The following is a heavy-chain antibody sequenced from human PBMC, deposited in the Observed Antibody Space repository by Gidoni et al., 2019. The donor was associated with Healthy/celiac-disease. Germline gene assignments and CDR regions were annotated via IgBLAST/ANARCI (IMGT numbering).Heavy chain of an antibody. V-gene: IGHV3-21*01. Sequence: EVQLVESGGGLVKPGGSLRLSCAASGLTFSSYSMNWVRQAPGKGLEWVSSISSSSSYIYYADSVKGRFTISRDNAKNSLYLQMNSLRAEDTAVYYCARDQKWLVNYYYYGMDVWGQGTTVTVSS. J-gene: IGHJ6*02. CDR1: GLTFSSYS. D-gene: IGHD6-19*01. CDR2: ISSSSSYI. CDR3: ARDQKWLVNYYYYGMDV.